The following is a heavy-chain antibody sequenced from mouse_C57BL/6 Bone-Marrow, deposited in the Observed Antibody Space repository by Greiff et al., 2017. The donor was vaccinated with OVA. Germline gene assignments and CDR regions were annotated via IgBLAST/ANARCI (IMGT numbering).Heavy chain of an antibody. Sequence: QVQLQQPGAELVRPGTSVKLSCKASGYTFTSYWMHWVKQRPGQGLEWIGVIDPSDSYTNYNHKFKGKATLTVDTSSSTAYMQLSSLTSEDSAVYYCARLRRAYWGQGTLVTVSA. CDR3: ARLRRAY. CDR2: IDPSDSYT. CDR1: GYTFTSYW. V-gene: IGHV1-59*01. D-gene: IGHD1-1*01. J-gene: IGHJ3*01.